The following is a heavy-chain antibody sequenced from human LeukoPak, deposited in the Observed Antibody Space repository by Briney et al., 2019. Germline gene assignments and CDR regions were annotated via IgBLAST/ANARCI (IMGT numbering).Heavy chain of an antibody. CDR3: ATHSGYSSSSQFDY. J-gene: IGHJ4*02. CDR2: IIPSFSTA. D-gene: IGHD6-13*01. Sequence: SVKVSCKASGGTFSTYLFSWVRQAPGQGLEWMGGIIPSFSTADYAQKFQGRVTISADESAKTAYMELSSLRSEDTAVYYCATHSGYSSSSQFDYWGQGTLVTVSS. V-gene: IGHV1-69*01. CDR1: GGTFSTYL.